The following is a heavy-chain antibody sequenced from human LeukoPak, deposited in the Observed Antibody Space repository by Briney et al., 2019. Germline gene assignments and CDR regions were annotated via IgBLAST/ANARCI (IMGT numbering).Heavy chain of an antibody. V-gene: IGHV3-74*03. J-gene: IGHJ4*02. CDR3: ARFYFPEEHDRAWYEAH. Sequence: PGGSLRLSCAASGFIFTDYWMHWVRQAPGKELVWVARIRGDGRATTYADSVKGRFTISRDNAMNTVFLQMKSLRADDAGTYYCARFYFPEEHDRAWYEAHWGQGVLVTAS. CDR1: GFIFTDYW. D-gene: IGHD6-19*01. CDR2: IRGDGRAT.